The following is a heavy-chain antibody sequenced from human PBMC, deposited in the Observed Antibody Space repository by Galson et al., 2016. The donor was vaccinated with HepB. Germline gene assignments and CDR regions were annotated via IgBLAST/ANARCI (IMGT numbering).Heavy chain of an antibody. CDR3: AKEGLYYDTSGRSARYWYFDV. J-gene: IGHJ2*01. D-gene: IGHD3-22*01. Sequence: SLRLSCAASGFTLRNYAMGWVRQAPGKGLEWVAGSSASGGRTYYADSVKGRFTISGDNSENTLYVEMNSLRAEDTAVYYCAKEGLYYDTSGRSARYWYFDVWGRGTPVSVSS. V-gene: IGHV3-23*01. CDR2: SSASGGRT. CDR1: GFTLRNYA.